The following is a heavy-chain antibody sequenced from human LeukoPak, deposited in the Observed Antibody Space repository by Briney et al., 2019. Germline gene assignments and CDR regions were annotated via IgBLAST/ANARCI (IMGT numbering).Heavy chain of an antibody. CDR3: VRAKRYFDWLPHY. CDR1: GFSFDDYG. D-gene: IGHD3-9*01. Sequence: GESLRLSCEASGFSFDDYGMNWVRQAPGKGLEWVSGINWNGGSTGYADSVKGRFTISRHNAKNSLYLQMNSLRAEDTALYYCVRAKRYFDWLPHYWGQGTLVTVSS. J-gene: IGHJ4*02. CDR2: INWNGGST. V-gene: IGHV3-20*04.